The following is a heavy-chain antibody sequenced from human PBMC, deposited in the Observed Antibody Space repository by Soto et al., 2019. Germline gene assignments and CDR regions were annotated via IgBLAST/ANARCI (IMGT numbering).Heavy chain of an antibody. J-gene: IGHJ6*02. CDR3: ARRGYSYGTGFYYYGMDV. V-gene: IGHV3-30-3*01. D-gene: IGHD5-18*01. CDR1: GFTFSSYA. CDR2: ISYDGSNK. Sequence: GGSLRLSCAASGFTFSSYAMHWVRQAPGKGLEWVAVISYDGSNKYYADSVKGRFTISRDNSKNTLYLQMNSLRAEDTAVYYCARRGYSYGTGFYYYGMDVWGQGTTVTVSS.